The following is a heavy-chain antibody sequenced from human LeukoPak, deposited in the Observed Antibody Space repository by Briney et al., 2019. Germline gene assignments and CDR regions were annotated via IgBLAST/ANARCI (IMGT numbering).Heavy chain of an antibody. CDR3: ARAAREMATTPDFDY. Sequence: PSETLSLTCTVSGGSISSYYWSWIRQPPGKGLEWIGYIYYSGSTNYNPSLKSRVTTSVDTSKNQFSLKLSSVTAADTAVYYCARAAREMATTPDFDYWGRGTLVTVSS. D-gene: IGHD5-24*01. V-gene: IGHV4-59*01. J-gene: IGHJ4*02. CDR2: IYYSGST. CDR1: GGSISSYY.